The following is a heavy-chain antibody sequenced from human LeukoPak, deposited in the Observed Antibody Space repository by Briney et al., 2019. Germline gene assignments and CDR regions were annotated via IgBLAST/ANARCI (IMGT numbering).Heavy chain of an antibody. D-gene: IGHD6-13*01. J-gene: IGHJ5*02. CDR1: GYTFTGYY. CDR3: ARDGRGLYSMNWFDP. CDR2: INPNSGGT. V-gene: IGHV1-2*02. Sequence: VASVKVSCKASGYTFTGYYMHWVRQAPGQGLEWMGWINPNSGGTNYAQKFQGRVTMTRDTSISTAYMELSRLRSDDTAVYYCARDGRGLYSMNWFDPWGQGTLVTVSS.